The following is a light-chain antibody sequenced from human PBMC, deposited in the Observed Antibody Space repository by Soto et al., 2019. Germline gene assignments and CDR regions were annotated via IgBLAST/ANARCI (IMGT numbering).Light chain of an antibody. CDR2: AVS. J-gene: IGLJ1*01. CDR1: ASDVGGYNY. V-gene: IGLV2-14*01. Sequence: QSARTEPACVSVSPGQSITISCTGTASDVGGYNYVSWYQQHPGKAPKLMIHAVSNRPSGISSRFSGSKSGNTASLTISGLQSEDEADYFCCSYTSRTTYVFGTGTKVTVL. CDR3: CSYTSRTTYV.